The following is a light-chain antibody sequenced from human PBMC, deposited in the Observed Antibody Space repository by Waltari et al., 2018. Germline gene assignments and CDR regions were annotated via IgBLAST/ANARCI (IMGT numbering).Light chain of an antibody. V-gene: IGKV3-20*01. CDR3: QQYGGSPEGFT. CDR1: QSVRSDL. J-gene: IGKJ3*01. CDR2: ATS. Sequence: EVVLTQSPGTLSLSPGERATLSCRASQSVRSDLLAWYQQKPGRAPRLLIYATSSRATGIPGRFSGSGFGTDFTLTISRLEAEDFAVYYCQQYGGSPEGFTFGPGTTVDFK.